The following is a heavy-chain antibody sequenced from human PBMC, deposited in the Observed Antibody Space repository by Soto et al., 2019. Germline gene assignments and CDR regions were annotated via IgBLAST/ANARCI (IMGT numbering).Heavy chain of an antibody. J-gene: IGHJ4*02. D-gene: IGHD5-18*01. CDR2: IKQDGSEK. V-gene: IGHV3-7*03. CDR3: ARDRGKRIQLWLPYDY. Sequence: GGSLRLSXAASGFTFSSYWMSWVRQAPGKGLEWVANIKQDGSEKYYVDSVKGRFTISRDNAKNSLYLQMNSLRAEDTAVYYCARDRGKRIQLWLPYDYWGQGTLVTVSS. CDR1: GFTFSSYW.